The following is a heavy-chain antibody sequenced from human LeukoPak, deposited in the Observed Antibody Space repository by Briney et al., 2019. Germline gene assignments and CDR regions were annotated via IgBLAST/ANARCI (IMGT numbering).Heavy chain of an antibody. CDR2: ISWNSGSI. J-gene: IGHJ4*02. D-gene: IGHD1-26*01. CDR1: GFTFDDYA. Sequence: GGSLRLSCAASGFTFDDYAMHWVRQAPGKGLEWVSGISWNSGSIGYADSVKGRFTISRDNTKNSLYLQMNSLRAEDTALYYCARESRSYSGSYPPFDYWGQGTLVTVSS. V-gene: IGHV3-9*01. CDR3: ARESRSYSGSYPPFDY.